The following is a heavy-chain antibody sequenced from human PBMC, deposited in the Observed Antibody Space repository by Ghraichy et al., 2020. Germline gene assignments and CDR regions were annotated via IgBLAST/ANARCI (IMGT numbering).Heavy chain of an antibody. CDR1: GFTFSSYS. CDR3: ARGLYSSGWYDI. V-gene: IGHV3-21*01. Sequence: LSLTCAASGFTFSSYSMNWVRQAPGKGLEWVSSISSSSSYIYYADSVKGRFTISRDNAKNSLYLQMNSLRAEDTAVYYCARGLYSSGWYDIWGQGTMVTVSS. CDR2: ISSSSSYI. J-gene: IGHJ3*02. D-gene: IGHD6-19*01.